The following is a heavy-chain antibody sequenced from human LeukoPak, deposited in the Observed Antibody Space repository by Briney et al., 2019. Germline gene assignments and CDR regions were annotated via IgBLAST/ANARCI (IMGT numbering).Heavy chain of an antibody. V-gene: IGHV3-33*01. CDR3: VRDRGWYHFDL. CDR2: IWYDGSNK. D-gene: IGHD3-10*01. CDR1: GFTFSSYG. J-gene: IGHJ4*02. Sequence: PGGSLRLSCAASGFTFSSYGMHWVRQAPGKGLEWVAVIWYDGSNKYYADSVKGRFTISRDNSKNTPYLQMNSLAAEDTAVYYCVRDRGWYHFDLWGQGTLVTVSS.